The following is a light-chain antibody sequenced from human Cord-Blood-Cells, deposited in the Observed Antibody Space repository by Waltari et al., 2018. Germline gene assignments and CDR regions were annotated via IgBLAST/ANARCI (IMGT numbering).Light chain of an antibody. CDR3: CSYAGSHWV. V-gene: IGLV2-23*01. CDR2: EGS. J-gene: IGLJ3*02. Sequence: QSALTQPASVSGSPGQSITISCTGTSSAVGSYNLVSWYQQHPGKAPKLMIYEGSKRPSGVSNRFSGSKSGNTASLTISGLQAEDEADYYCCSYAGSHWVFGGGTKLTVL. CDR1: SSAVGSYNL.